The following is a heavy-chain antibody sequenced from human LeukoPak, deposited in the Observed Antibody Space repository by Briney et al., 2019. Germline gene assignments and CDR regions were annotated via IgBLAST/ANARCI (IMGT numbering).Heavy chain of an antibody. CDR2: INPSGGST. J-gene: IGHJ4*02. D-gene: IGHD5-24*01. Sequence: GASVKVSCKASGYTFTSYYMHWVRQAPGQGLEWVGIINPSGGSTSYAQKFQGRVTMTRDMSTSTVYMELSSLRSEDTAVYYCARGATRDGYNRGFDYWGQGTLVTVSS. CDR1: GYTFTSYY. V-gene: IGHV1-46*01. CDR3: ARGATRDGYNRGFDY.